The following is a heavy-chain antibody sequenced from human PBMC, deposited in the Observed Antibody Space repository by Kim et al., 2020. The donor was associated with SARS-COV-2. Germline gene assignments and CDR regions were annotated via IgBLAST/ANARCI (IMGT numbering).Heavy chain of an antibody. J-gene: IGHJ4*02. CDR3: ARNEDY. CDR1: GYTFTSYA. Sequence: ASVKVPCKASGYTFTSYAFHWVRQAPGQRLEWMGWIDADNGNTKYSQKFQGRVTITRDTSARTAYMELSSLRSEDTAVYYCARNEDYWGQGTLVTVSS. V-gene: IGHV1-3*01. CDR2: IDADNGNT.